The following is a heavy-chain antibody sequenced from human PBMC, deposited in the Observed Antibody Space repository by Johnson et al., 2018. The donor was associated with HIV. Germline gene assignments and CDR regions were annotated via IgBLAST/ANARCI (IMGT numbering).Heavy chain of an antibody. CDR3: ARSPGEADAFDI. D-gene: IGHD3-10*01. CDR1: GFTFDDYA. V-gene: IGHV3-9*01. CDR2: ISWNRRTI. Sequence: QLVESGGGVVQPGRSLRLSCAASGFTFDDYAMHWVRQAPGKGLEWVSGISWNRRTIGYADSVKGRFTISRDNSKNTLYLQMNSMRAEDTAMYYCARSPGEADAFDIWGQGTMVTVSS. J-gene: IGHJ3*02.